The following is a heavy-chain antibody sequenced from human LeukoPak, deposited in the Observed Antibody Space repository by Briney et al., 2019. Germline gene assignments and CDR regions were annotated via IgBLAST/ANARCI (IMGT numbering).Heavy chain of an antibody. CDR2: IYYTGST. V-gene: IGHV4-39*01. Sequence: PSETLSLTCTVSGGSISSSSCYWGWIRQPPGEGLEWIGSIYYTGSTYYNPSLKSRVTISVDTSKNQFSLKLNSVTAADTAVYYCARLTVVQHAFDIWGQGTMVTVSS. D-gene: IGHD1-1*01. CDR1: GGSISSSSCY. CDR3: ARLTVVQHAFDI. J-gene: IGHJ3*02.